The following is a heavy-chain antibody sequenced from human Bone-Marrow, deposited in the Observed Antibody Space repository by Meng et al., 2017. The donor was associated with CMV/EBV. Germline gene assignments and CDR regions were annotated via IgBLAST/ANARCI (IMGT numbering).Heavy chain of an antibody. V-gene: IGHV3-7*03. J-gene: IGHJ5*02. Sequence: GGSLRLSCAASGFTFSSYWMSWVRQAPGKGLEWVANIKQDGSEKYYVDSVKGRFTISRDNSKNTLYLQMNSLRAEDTAVYYCAKATYGDYVGWFDPWGQGTLVTVSS. CDR2: IKQDGSEK. D-gene: IGHD4-17*01. CDR3: AKATYGDYVGWFDP. CDR1: GFTFSSYW.